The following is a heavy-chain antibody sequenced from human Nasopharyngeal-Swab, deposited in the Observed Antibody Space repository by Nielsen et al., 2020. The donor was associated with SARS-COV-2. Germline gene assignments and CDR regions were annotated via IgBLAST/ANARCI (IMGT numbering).Heavy chain of an antibody. CDR3: ARAGGTGGQYYGLDV. CDR2: LNHPGST. D-gene: IGHD3-16*01. J-gene: IGHJ6*04. V-gene: IGHV4-34*01. CDR1: VGSFTPYY. Sequence: SQTLSLTCAVYVGSFTPYYWNCIPQSPGKGLEWIAELNHPGSTNYSPSLKSRITISVDTSKKQISLKLSSVTAPDTAMYYCARAGGTGGQYYGLDVWGKGTTVTVSS.